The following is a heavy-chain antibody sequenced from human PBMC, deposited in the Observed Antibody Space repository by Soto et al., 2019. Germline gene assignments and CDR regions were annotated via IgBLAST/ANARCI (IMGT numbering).Heavy chain of an antibody. CDR2: VNHNGRN. CDR3: ARGGSSDWQVAFDF. D-gene: IGHD6-19*01. CDR1: GGSFSCYF. V-gene: IGHV4-34*01. J-gene: IGHJ3*01. Sequence: KTSETLSLTCDVYGGSFSCYFWNWIRQSPGKGLEWIGKVNHNGRNNYNPSLKSRVTISLDMSKKQISLKLTSVTAADTAVYYCARGGSSDWQVAFDFWGQGTMVTVSS.